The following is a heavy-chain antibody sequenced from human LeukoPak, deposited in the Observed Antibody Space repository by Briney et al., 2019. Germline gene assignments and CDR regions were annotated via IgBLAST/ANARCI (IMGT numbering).Heavy chain of an antibody. J-gene: IGHJ4*02. CDR2: ISGSGGRT. Sequence: GGSLRLSCAASGFTFSTYAMSWVRQAPGKGLEGVAAISGSGGRTYYADSVKGRFTISRDNSKNTLYLQMNSLRAEDTSIYFCAKALEQETVIALDSWGQGTLVTVSS. D-gene: IGHD6-13*01. CDR1: GFTFSTYA. V-gene: IGHV3-23*01. CDR3: AKALEQETVIALDS.